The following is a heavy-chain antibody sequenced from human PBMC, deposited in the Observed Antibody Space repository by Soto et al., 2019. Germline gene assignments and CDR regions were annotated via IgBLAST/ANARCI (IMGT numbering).Heavy chain of an antibody. Sequence: QVQLVESGGGVVQPGRSLRLSCAASGFTFSSYGMHWVRQAPGKGLEWVAVIWYDGSNKYYADSVKGRFTISRDNSKNTMYLQMNSLRAEDTAVYYCARGPDPYYYDSSGYYNWFDPGGEGTLVAVSS. CDR1: GFTFSSYG. J-gene: IGHJ5*02. CDR3: ARGPDPYYYDSSGYYNWFDP. D-gene: IGHD3-22*01. V-gene: IGHV3-33*01. CDR2: IWYDGSNK.